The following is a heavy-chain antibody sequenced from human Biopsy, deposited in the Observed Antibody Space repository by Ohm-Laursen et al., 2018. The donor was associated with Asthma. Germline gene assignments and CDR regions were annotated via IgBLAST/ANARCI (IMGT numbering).Heavy chain of an antibody. Sequence: GTLSLTCTVSGGSINIGDYYWSWIRQHPVKGLEWIGYIYYSGSTYYNPSLKSRVTISVDTSKNQLSLNLTSVIAADTAVYYCARDQGDSKFDYWGQGILVTVSS. D-gene: IGHD3-16*01. CDR1: GGSINIGDYY. V-gene: IGHV4-61*08. CDR3: ARDQGDSKFDY. J-gene: IGHJ4*02. CDR2: IYYSGST.